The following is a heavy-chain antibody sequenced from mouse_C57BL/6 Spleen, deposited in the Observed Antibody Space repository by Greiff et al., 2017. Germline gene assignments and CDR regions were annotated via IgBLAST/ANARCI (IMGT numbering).Heavy chain of an antibody. CDR3: ARDRGDWYFDV. D-gene: IGHD3-1*01. J-gene: IGHJ1*03. CDR2: ISDGGSYT. CDR1: GFTFSSYA. Sequence: VQLKESGGGLVKPGGSLKLSCAASGFTFSSYAMSWVRQTPEKRLEWVATISDGGSYTYYPDNVKGRFTISRDNAKNNLYLQMSHLKSEDTAMXYCARDRGDWYFDVWGTGTTVTVSS. V-gene: IGHV5-4*01.